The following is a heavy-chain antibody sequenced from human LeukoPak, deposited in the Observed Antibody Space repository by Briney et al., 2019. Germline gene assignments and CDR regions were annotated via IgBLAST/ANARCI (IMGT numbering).Heavy chain of an antibody. J-gene: IGHJ4*02. Sequence: ASVKVSCKASGGTFSSYAISWVRQAPGQGPEWMGRIIPILGIANYAQKFQGRVTITADKSTSTAYMELSSLRSEDTAVYYCARRRYDFWSGYVRHFDYWGQGTLVTVSS. D-gene: IGHD3-3*01. V-gene: IGHV1-69*04. CDR2: IIPILGIA. CDR1: GGTFSSYA. CDR3: ARRRYDFWSGYVRHFDY.